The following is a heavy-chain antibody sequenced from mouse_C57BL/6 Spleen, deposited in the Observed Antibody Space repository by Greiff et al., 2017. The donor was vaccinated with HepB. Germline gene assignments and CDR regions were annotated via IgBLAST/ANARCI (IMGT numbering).Heavy chain of an antibody. Sequence: VQLQQSGPGLVQPSQSLSITCTVSGFSLTSYGVHWVRQSPGKGLEWLGVIWRGGSTDYNAAFMSRLSITKDNSKSQVFFKMNSLQADDTAIYYWAKKKGTGTNAMDYWGQGTSVTVSS. CDR1: GFSLTSYG. V-gene: IGHV2-5*01. J-gene: IGHJ4*01. D-gene: IGHD4-1*01. CDR2: IWRGGST. CDR3: AKKKGTGTNAMDY.